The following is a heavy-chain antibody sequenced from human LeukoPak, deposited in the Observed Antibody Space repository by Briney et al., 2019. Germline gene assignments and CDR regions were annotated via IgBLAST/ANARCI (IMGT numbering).Heavy chain of an antibody. CDR2: ISSSGSTI. CDR1: RFTFSEYY. V-gene: IGHV3-11*01. CDR3: ARVGSLLFFDY. J-gene: IGHJ4*02. D-gene: IGHD2-15*01. Sequence: GSLRLSCAASRFTFSEYYMSWIRQAPGKGLEWVSYISSSGSTIYYADSVKGRFTISRDNAKNSLYLQMNSLRAEDTAVYYCARVGSLLFFDYWGQGTLVTVSS.